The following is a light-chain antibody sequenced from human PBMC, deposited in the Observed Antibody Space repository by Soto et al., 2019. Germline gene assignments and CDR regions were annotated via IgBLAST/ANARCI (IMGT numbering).Light chain of an antibody. V-gene: IGKV1-39*01. CDR1: QTIIRY. J-gene: IGKJ1*01. Sequence: DIQMTQSPSSLSASLRDRVGITCRASQTIIRYLSWYQQKPGKAPKLLISAASSLQSGVSSRFNGSRSGTDFTLTISSLQSDDFATYYCQQTYSTPWTFGLGTKVDIK. CDR3: QQTYSTPWT. CDR2: AAS.